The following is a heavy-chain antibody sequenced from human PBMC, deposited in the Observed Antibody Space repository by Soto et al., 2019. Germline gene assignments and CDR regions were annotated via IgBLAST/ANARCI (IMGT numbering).Heavy chain of an antibody. CDR1: GFTFRSYA. D-gene: IGHD5-12*01. Sequence: EVQLLESGGGLVQPGGSLRLSCAASGFTFRSYAMSWVRQAPGKGLEWVSAISGSGGSTYYADSVKGRFTISRDNSKNTLYLQMNSPRAEDTAVYSCAKWGGDSGYDYYYYYMDVWGKGTTVTVSS. CDR3: AKWGGDSGYDYYYYYMDV. V-gene: IGHV3-23*01. J-gene: IGHJ6*03. CDR2: ISGSGGST.